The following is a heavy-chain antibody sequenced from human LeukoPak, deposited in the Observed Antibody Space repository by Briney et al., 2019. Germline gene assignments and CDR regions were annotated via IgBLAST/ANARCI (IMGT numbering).Heavy chain of an antibody. J-gene: IGHJ4*02. CDR1: GITFSSYG. CDR2: ISGSDGGT. V-gene: IGHV3-23*01. D-gene: IGHD2-15*01. CDR3: AKAPVASCRGAFCYPFDC. Sequence: GGSLRLSCAASGITFSSYGMSWVRQAPGKGLEWVSAISGSDGGTYYADSVKGRFTISRDNSKNTLYLQMNSLRAEETAIYYCAKAPVASCRGAFCYPFDCWGQGNLVTVSS.